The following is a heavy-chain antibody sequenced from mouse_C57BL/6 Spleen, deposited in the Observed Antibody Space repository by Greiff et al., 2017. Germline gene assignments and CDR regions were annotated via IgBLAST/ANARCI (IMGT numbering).Heavy chain of an antibody. D-gene: IGHD1-1*01. CDR2: IHPNSGST. J-gene: IGHJ1*03. V-gene: IGHV1-64*01. CDR1: GYTFTSYW. CDR3: ARYYGSSYSYWYFDV. Sequence: VKLQEPGAELVKPGASVKLSCKASGYTFTSYWMHWVKQRPGQGLEWIGMIHPNSGSTNYNEKFKSKATLTVDKSSSTAYMQLSSLTSEDSAVYYCARYYGSSYSYWYFDVWGTGTTVTVSS.